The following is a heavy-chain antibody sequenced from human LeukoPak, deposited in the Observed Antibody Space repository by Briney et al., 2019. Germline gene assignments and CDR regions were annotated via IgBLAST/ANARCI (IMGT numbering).Heavy chain of an antibody. CDR2: ISGSGGST. CDR1: ALTFSGYA. D-gene: IGHD6-19*01. J-gene: IGHJ4*02. CDR3: AKPPYGSGWFFDD. Sequence: SGGSLRLSCAGSALTFSGYAMRWVRQAPGKGLEWVSGISGSGGSTYYADSGKGRFTISRDNSKNTLYLQMNGLRVEDTAVYYCAKPPYGSGWFFDDWGQGTLVTVSS. V-gene: IGHV3-23*01.